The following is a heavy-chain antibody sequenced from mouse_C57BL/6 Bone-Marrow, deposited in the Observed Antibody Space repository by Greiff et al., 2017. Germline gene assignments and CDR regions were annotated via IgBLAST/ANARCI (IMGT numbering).Heavy chain of an antibody. CDR2: IHPNSGST. D-gene: IGHD2-4*01. CDR3: ARDYDYDGYFDY. CDR1: GYTFTSYW. J-gene: IGHJ2*01. V-gene: IGHV1-64*01. Sequence: LQQPGAELVKPGASVKLSCKASGYTFTSYWMHWVKQRPGQGLEWIGMIHPNSGSTNYNEKFKSKATLTVDKSSSTAYMQLSSLTSEDSAVYYCARDYDYDGYFDYWGQGTTLTVSS.